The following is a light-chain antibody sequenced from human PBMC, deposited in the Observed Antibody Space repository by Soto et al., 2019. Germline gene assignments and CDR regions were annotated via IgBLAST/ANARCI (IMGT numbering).Light chain of an antibody. J-gene: IGLJ1*01. CDR1: SSDFGGYNY. V-gene: IGLV2-11*01. CDR3: CSDAGSFYV. CDR2: DVS. Sequence: QSVLTHPRSVSGSPGQSFTISCTGTSSDFGGYNYVSWYQQHPGKAPKLMIYDVSKRPSGVPDRFSGSTSGNTASLTISGLPAEDEADYSCCSDAGSFYVVGTGTKVTV.